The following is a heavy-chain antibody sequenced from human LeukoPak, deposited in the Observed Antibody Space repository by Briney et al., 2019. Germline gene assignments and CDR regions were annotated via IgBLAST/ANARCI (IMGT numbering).Heavy chain of an antibody. CDR2: IYYSGST. J-gene: IGHJ4*02. CDR3: AREASVARSFDY. CDR1: GVSISSYY. Sequence: SQTLSLTCTVSGVSISSYYWSWMRQPPGKGLEWIGYIYYSGSTNYNPSLKSRVTISVDTSKNQFSLKLSSVTAADTAVYYCAREASVARSFDYWGQGTLVTVSS. V-gene: IGHV4-59*01. D-gene: IGHD1-26*01.